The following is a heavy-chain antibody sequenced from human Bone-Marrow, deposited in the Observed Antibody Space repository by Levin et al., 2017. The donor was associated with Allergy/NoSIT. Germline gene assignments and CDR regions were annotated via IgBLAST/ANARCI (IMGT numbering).Heavy chain of an antibody. D-gene: IGHD4-11*01. CDR1: GFTFSSYS. J-gene: IGHJ4*02. CDR3: ARGSYSPTY. V-gene: IGHV3-7*01. CDR2: IKQDGSDQ. Sequence: GESLKISCAASGFTFSSYSMNWVRQAPGKGLEWVANIKQDGSDQYYVDSVKGRFTISRDNAKNSLYLQMNSLRAEDTAVYYCARGSYSPTYWGQGTLVTVSS.